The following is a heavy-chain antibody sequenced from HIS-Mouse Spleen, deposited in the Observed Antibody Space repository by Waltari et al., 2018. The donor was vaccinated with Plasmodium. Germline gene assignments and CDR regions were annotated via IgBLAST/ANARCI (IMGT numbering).Heavy chain of an antibody. J-gene: IGHJ4*02. CDR2: MSSSSSYI. CDR1: GFTFSSYS. Sequence: EVQLVESGGGLVKPGGSLRLPCTAYGFTFSSYSMNWVRQAPGQGMGGVSSMSSSSSYIYDADSVKGRFTIAGDNARNSRYLQMKSLRAEDTAVYYCARESSSSWYFDYWGQGTLVTVSS. CDR3: ARESSSSWYFDY. D-gene: IGHD6-13*01. V-gene: IGHV3-21*01.